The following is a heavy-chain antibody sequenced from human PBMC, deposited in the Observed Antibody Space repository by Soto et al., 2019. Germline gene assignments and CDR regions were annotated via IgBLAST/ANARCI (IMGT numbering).Heavy chain of an antibody. V-gene: IGHV2-5*02. CDR3: ARHYRGSYFDY. D-gene: IGHD1-26*01. CDR2: IYWDDDK. Sequence: QINLKESGPTLVKPTQTLTLTCTFSGFFLSSSGVGVGWIRQPPGKALEWLALIYWDDDKRYSPSLKSRLTITTHTSKRQVVLTMTNVEAVHTDTCYCARHYRGSYFDYWGQGTLVTVSS. CDR1: GFFLSSSGVG. J-gene: IGHJ4*02.